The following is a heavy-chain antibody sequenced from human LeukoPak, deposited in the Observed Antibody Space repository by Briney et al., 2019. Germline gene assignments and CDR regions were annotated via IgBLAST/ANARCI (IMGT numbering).Heavy chain of an antibody. V-gene: IGHV1-69*04. CDR3: ARRASTQYGMDV. J-gene: IGHJ6*02. CDR1: GGTFSSYA. CDR2: IIPILGIA. Sequence: ASVKVSCKASGGTFSSYAISWVRQAPGQGLEWMGRIIPILGIANYAQKFQGRVTITADKSTSTAYMELSSLRSEDTAVYYCARRASTQYGMDVWGQGTTVTVSS.